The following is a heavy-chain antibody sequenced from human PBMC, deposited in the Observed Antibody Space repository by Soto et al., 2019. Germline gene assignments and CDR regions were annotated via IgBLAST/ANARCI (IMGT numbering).Heavy chain of an antibody. J-gene: IGHJ3*02. CDR2: IWYDGSNK. D-gene: IGHD5-18*01. CDR3: ARDSVDRYGSYAFDI. Sequence: QVQLVESGGGVVQPGRSLRLSCAASGFTFSSYGMHWVRQAPGKGLEWVAVIWYDGSNKDYADSVKGRFTISRDNSMSTLYLQMNSLRDEDTAVYYCARDSVDRYGSYAFDIWGQGTMVTVSS. V-gene: IGHV3-33*01. CDR1: GFTFSSYG.